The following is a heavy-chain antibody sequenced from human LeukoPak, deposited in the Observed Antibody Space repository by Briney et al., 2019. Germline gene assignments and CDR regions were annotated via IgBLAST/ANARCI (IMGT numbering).Heavy chain of an antibody. J-gene: IGHJ6*03. V-gene: IGHV4-61*02. CDR3: ASRWDTIFGVGYYYMDV. Sequence: SQTLSLTCTVSGGSISSGSYYWSWIRQPAGKGLEWIGRIYTSGSTNYNPSLKSRVTISVDTSKNQFSLKLSSVTAADTAVYYCASRWDTIFGVGYYYMDVWGKGTTVTVSS. D-gene: IGHD3-3*01. CDR1: GGSISSGSYY. CDR2: IYTSGST.